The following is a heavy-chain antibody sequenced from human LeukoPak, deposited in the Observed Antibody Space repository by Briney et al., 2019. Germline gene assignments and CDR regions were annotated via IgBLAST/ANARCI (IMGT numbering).Heavy chain of an antibody. CDR1: GGSISSYY. Sequence: SETLSLTCTVSGGSISSYYWSWIRQPAGKGLEWIGRIYTSGSTNYNPSLKSRVTISVDKSKNQFSLKLSSVTAADTAVYYCARDLLELWPNSYMDVWGKGTTVTVSS. V-gene: IGHV4-4*07. CDR3: ARDLLELWPNSYMDV. D-gene: IGHD5-18*01. J-gene: IGHJ6*03. CDR2: IYTSGST.